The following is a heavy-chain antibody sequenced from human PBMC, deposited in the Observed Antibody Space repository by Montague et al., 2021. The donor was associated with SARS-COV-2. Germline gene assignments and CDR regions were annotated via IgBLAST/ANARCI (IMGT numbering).Heavy chain of an antibody. J-gene: IGHJ5*02. CDR3: ARGKISSFVRRARGWRGWFGP. Sequence: SETLSLTCAVYGDSFTRYYWNWIRQSPQKGLEWLGEINDSGSTRYNPSLESRVAMSMDTAKNQVSLRLNSVTAADTAIYFCARGKISSFVRRARGWRGWFGPWGQGTLVAVS. D-gene: IGHD3-10*01. CDR2: INDSGST. CDR1: GDSFTRYY. V-gene: IGHV4-34*01.